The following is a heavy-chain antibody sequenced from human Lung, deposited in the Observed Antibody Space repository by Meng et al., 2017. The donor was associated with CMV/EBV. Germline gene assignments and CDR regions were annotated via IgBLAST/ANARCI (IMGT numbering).Heavy chain of an antibody. CDR2: ISGYNGNT. Sequence: SVXVSXXVSGYTLTKYGISWVRQAPGQGLEWMGWISGYNGNTNYAQKFQGRVTITTDTSTSTAYMELRSLRSDDTAVYYCAREGSTNCCPLAYWGKGTRVPVSS. J-gene: IGHJ4*02. CDR1: GYTLTKYG. V-gene: IGHV1-18*01. D-gene: IGHD2-2*01. CDR3: AREGSTNCCPLAY.